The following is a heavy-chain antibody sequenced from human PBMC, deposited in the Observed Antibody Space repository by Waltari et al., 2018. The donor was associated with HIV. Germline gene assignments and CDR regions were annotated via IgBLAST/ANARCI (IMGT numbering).Heavy chain of an antibody. D-gene: IGHD3-22*01. V-gene: IGHV1-8*01. J-gene: IGHJ4*02. CDR2: MTPNSGNT. CDR3: ASTGYYFDSSGYPRYFDY. CDR1: GYTFTSYD. Sequence: QVQLVQSGAEVKKPGASVKVSCKASGYTFTSYDINWLRQATGQGLEWMGWMTPNSGNTGYGQKVQGKVTMTRKTSTSTAYMGLGSLRSEDTAVYYWASTGYYFDSSGYPRYFDYWGQGTLVTVSA.